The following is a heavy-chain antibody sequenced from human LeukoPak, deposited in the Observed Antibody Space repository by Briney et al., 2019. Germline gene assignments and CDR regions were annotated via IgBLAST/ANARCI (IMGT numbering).Heavy chain of an antibody. CDR2: INPNSGGT. V-gene: IGHV1-2*02. J-gene: IGHJ4*02. CDR3: ARENDYSNYFDY. CDR1: GYTFTGYY. Sequence: ASVKVSCKASGYTFTGYYMHWVRQAPGQGLEWMGWINPNSGGTNYAQKFQGRVTMTRDTSISTAYMELSRLRSDDTAVYYCARENDYSNYFDYWGQGTLATVSS. D-gene: IGHD4-11*01.